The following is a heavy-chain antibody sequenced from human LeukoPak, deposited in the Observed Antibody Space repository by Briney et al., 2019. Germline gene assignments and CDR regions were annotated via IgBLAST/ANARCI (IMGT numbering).Heavy chain of an antibody. V-gene: IGHV4-34*01. CDR1: GGSFSGYY. Sequence: SETLSLTCAVYGGSFSGYYWSWIRQPPGKGLEWIGEINHSGSTNYNPSLKSRVTISVDTSKNQFSLKLSSVTAADTAVYYCASTYSSGWYPYNWFDPWGQGTLVTVSS. J-gene: IGHJ5*02. CDR2: INHSGST. CDR3: ASTYSSGWYPYNWFDP. D-gene: IGHD6-19*01.